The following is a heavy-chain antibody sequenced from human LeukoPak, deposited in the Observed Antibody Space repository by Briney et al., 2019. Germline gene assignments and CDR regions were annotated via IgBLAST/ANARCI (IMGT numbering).Heavy chain of an antibody. V-gene: IGHV4-4*02. D-gene: IGHD2-15*01. CDR1: GGSISSSNW. Sequence: SGTLSLTCAVSGGSISSSNWWSWVRQPPGKGLEWIGEIYHSGSTYYNPSLKSRVTISVDTSKNQFSLKLSSVTAADTAVYYCAREPELYYFDYWGQGTLVTVSS. CDR3: AREPELYYFDY. J-gene: IGHJ4*02. CDR2: IYHSGST.